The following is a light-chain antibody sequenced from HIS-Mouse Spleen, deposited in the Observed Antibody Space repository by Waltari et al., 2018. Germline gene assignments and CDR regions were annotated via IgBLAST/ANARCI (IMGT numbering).Light chain of an antibody. V-gene: IGLV1-44*01. CDR3: AAWDDSLNAVV. Sequence: QSVLTQPPSASGTPGQRVTISCSGSSSNIGSNTVNWYQQLPGTAPKLLVYSNNRRPSGVPDRCSGSKSGTSASLAISGLQSEDEADYYGAAWDDSLNAVVFGGGTKLTVL. J-gene: IGLJ2*01. CDR1: SSNIGSNT. CDR2: SNN.